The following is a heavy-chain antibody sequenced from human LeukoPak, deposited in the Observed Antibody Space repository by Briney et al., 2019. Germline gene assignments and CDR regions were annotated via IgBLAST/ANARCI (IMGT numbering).Heavy chain of an antibody. Sequence: PSETLSLTCAVYGGSFSGYYWSWIRQPPGKGLEWIGEINHSGSTNYNPSLKSRVTMSVDTSKNQFSLKVNSMTAADTAVYYCARDILTGSQSRFQHWGQGTLVTVSS. J-gene: IGHJ1*01. D-gene: IGHD3-9*01. CDR1: GGSFSGYY. CDR2: INHSGST. V-gene: IGHV4-34*01. CDR3: ARDILTGSQSRFQH.